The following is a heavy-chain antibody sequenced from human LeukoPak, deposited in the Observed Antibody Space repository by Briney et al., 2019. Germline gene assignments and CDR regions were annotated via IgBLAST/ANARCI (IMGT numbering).Heavy chain of an antibody. J-gene: IGHJ4*02. CDR2: IKSKTDGGTT. V-gene: IGHV3-15*01. CDR3: SIVGASVGY. Sequence: GGSLRLSCATSGFTFSDYAMSWVRRAPGKGLEWVGRIKSKTDGGTTDYAAPVKGRFTISRDDSKNTLYLQMNSLKTEDTAVYYCSIVGASVGYWGQGTLVTVSS. D-gene: IGHD1-26*01. CDR1: GFTFSDYA.